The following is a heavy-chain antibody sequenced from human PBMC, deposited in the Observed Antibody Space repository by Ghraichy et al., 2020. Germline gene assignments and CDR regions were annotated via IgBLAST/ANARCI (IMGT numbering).Heavy chain of an antibody. CDR2: ISGSGGTT. Sequence: GGSLRLSCAASGFNFSNYAMSWVRQAAGKGLEWVSCISGSGGTTYYADSVKGRFTISRDDSKNTLHLQMNSLRVEDTDVYYCAKVGGGSCYGALDYWGQGTLVTVSS. CDR3: AKVGGGSCYGALDY. V-gene: IGHV3-23*01. J-gene: IGHJ4*02. CDR1: GFNFSNYA. D-gene: IGHD2-15*01.